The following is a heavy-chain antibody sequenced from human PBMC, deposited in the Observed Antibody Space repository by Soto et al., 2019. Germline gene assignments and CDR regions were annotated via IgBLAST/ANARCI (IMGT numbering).Heavy chain of an antibody. CDR3: AISNYYGSGSYYPTPDY. Sequence: GGSLRLSCAASGFTFSSYDMHWVRQATGRGLEWVSAIGTAGDTYYPGSVKGRFTISRENAKNSLYLQMNSLRAEDTAVYYCAISNYYGSGSYYPTPDYWARGTLVIGSS. D-gene: IGHD3-10*01. V-gene: IGHV3-13*01. CDR2: IGTAGDT. CDR1: GFTFSSYD. J-gene: IGHJ4*02.